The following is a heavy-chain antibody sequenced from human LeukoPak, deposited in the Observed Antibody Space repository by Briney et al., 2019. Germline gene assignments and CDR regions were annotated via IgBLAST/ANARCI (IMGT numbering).Heavy chain of an antibody. J-gene: IGHJ6*03. D-gene: IGHD5-18*01. V-gene: IGHV1-46*01. CDR3: ARGVDTAMVNYYYYYMDV. CDR1: GYTFTSYY. Sequence: ASVKVSCKASGYTFTSYYIHWVRQAPGQGLEWMGIINPSDGSTTYAQKFQGRVTMTRDTSTSTVYMELNSLRSEDTAVYYCARGVDTAMVNYYYYYMDVWGKGTTVTISS. CDR2: INPSDGST.